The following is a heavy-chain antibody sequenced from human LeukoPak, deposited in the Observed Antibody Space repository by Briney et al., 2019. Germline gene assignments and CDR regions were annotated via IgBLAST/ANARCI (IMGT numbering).Heavy chain of an antibody. CDR1: GGSISSYY. D-gene: IGHD6-13*01. V-gene: IGHV4-59*01. J-gene: IGHJ4*02. Sequence: SETLSLTCTVSGGSISSYYWSWIRQPPGKRLEWIGYIYYSGSTNYNPSLKSRVTISVDTSKNQFSLKLSSVTAADTAVYYCARGLVRLNYFDYWGQGTLVTVSS. CDR2: IYYSGST. CDR3: ARGLVRLNYFDY.